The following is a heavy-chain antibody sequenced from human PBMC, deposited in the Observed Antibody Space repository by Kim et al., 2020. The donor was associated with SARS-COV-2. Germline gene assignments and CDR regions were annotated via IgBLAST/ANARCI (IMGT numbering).Heavy chain of an antibody. J-gene: IGHJ5*02. Sequence: YAQKVQGGVTMTRDPSTSTVYMELSSLRSEDTAVYYCARDPCIRCNWFDPWGQGTLVTVSS. CDR3: ARDPCIRCNWFDP. V-gene: IGHV1-46*01. D-gene: IGHD4-17*01.